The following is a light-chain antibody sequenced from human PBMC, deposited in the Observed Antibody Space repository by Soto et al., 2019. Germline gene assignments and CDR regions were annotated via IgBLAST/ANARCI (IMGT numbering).Light chain of an antibody. Sequence: IVLTQSPASLSLSPGERATLSCGASHTIASVYLAWYQHKPGLAPRLLIYDTSISATGIPDRFTGSGSGTDFTLTISRLEPEDFAVYYRKQYDTSLTFGGGTKVEIK. J-gene: IGKJ4*01. CDR1: HTIASVY. V-gene: IGKV3D-20*01. CDR3: KQYDTSLT. CDR2: DTS.